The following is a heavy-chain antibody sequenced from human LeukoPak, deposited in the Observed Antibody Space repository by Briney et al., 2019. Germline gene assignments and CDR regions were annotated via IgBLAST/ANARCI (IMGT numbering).Heavy chain of an antibody. V-gene: IGHV3-23*01. CDR1: GFTFSSYA. D-gene: IGHD3-10*01. Sequence: GGSLRLSCAASGFTFSSYAMSWVCQAPGKGLEWVSAVSGSGGGTYYADSVKGRFTISRDNSKNTLYLQMNSLRAEDTAVYYCAKEVYYGSGSYPGFDYWGQGTLVTVSS. CDR2: VSGSGGGT. CDR3: AKEVYYGSGSYPGFDY. J-gene: IGHJ4*02.